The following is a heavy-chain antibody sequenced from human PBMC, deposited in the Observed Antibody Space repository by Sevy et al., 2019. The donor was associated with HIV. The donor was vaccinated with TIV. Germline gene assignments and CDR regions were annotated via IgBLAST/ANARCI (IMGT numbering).Heavy chain of an antibody. D-gene: IGHD4-17*01. CDR1: GGSISSYY. J-gene: IGHJ6*02. Sequence: SETLSLTCTVSGGSISSYYWSWIRQPPGKGLEWIGYIYYSGSTNYNPSLKSRVIISVDTSKNQFSLKLSSVTAADTAVYYCARGDYGDYGLYYYYYGMDVWGQGTTVTVSS. CDR2: IYYSGST. V-gene: IGHV4-59*13. CDR3: ARGDYGDYGLYYYYYGMDV.